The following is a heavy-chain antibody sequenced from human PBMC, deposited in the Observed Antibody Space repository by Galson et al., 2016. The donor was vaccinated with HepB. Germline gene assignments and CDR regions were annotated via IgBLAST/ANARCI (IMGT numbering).Heavy chain of an antibody. D-gene: IGHD6-19*01. Sequence: SLRLSCAASGFIFTNYWMTWVRQAPGKGLEWVATIKMDGSETNYADSVKGRFTVFRDNARNSLNLQIYSLRAEDTAVYYCARDSGTTYDNGWFDAMDIWGQGTAVTVSS. CDR3: ARDSGTTYDNGWFDAMDI. CDR1: GFIFTNYW. V-gene: IGHV3-7*01. CDR2: IKMDGSET. J-gene: IGHJ6*02.